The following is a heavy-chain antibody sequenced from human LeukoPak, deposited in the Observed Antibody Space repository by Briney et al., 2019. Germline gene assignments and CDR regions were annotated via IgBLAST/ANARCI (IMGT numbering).Heavy chain of an antibody. J-gene: IGHJ3*02. Sequence: SSVKVSCKASGCTFSSYTISWVRQAPGQGLEWMGRIIPILGIANYAQKFQGRVTITADRSTSAASMELSSLRSEDTAVYYCARDLVMNIVVVPAAIEADAFDIWGQGTMVTVSS. CDR2: IIPILGIA. CDR3: ARDLVMNIVVVPAAIEADAFDI. D-gene: IGHD2-2*02. V-gene: IGHV1-69*04. CDR1: GCTFSSYT.